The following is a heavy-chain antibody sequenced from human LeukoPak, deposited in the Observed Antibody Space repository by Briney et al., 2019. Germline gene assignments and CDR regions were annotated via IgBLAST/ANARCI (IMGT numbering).Heavy chain of an antibody. Sequence: ASVKVSRKASGYTFTGYYMHWVRQAPGQGLEWMRRINPNSGGTNYAQKFQGRVTMTRDTSISTAYMELSRLRSDDTAVYYCARAIGDYYDSSGYYGYWGQGTLVTVSS. J-gene: IGHJ4*02. CDR2: INPNSGGT. V-gene: IGHV1-2*06. D-gene: IGHD3-22*01. CDR1: GYTFTGYY. CDR3: ARAIGDYYDSSGYYGY.